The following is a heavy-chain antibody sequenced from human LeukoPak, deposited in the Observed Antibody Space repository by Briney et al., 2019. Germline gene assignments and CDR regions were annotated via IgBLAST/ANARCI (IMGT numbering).Heavy chain of an antibody. CDR2: IYHSGST. V-gene: IGHV4-30-2*01. J-gene: IGHJ6*03. CDR1: GGSISSGGYY. CDR3: ARGRYCSSTSCPEGAFYYMDV. D-gene: IGHD2-2*01. Sequence: SETLSLTCTVSGGSISSGGYYWSWIRQPPGKGLEWIGYIYHSGSTYYNPSLKSRVTISVDRSKNQFSLKLSSVAAADTAVYYCARGRYCSSTSCPEGAFYYMDVWGKGTTVTVSS.